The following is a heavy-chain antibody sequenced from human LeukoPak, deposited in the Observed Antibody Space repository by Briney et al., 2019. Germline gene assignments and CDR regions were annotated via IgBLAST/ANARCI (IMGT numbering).Heavy chain of an antibody. CDR1: GFTFSNAW. D-gene: IGHD3-22*01. CDR3: TTDYYDSSGYVF. J-gene: IGHJ4*02. V-gene: IGHV3-15*07. CDR2: IKTKTAGGTI. Sequence: GGSLRLSCAASGFTFSNAWMNWVRQAPGKGLEWVGRIKTKTAGGTIDYAAPVKGRFTISRDNSKNMLYLQMNSLKTEDTAVYFCTTDYYDSSGYVFWGQGTLVTVSS.